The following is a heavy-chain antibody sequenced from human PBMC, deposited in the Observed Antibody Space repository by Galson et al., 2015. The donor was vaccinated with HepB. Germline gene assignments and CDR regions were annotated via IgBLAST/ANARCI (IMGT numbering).Heavy chain of an antibody. J-gene: IGHJ3*02. V-gene: IGHV3-30*18. CDR3: AKFLDPEYCSGGSCYSGASDI. CDR2: ISYDGSNK. Sequence: SLRLSCAASGFTFSSYGMHWVRQAPGKGLEWVAVISYDGSNKYYADSVKGRFTISRDNSKNTLYLQMNSLRAEDTAVYYCAKFLDPEYCSGGSCYSGASDIWGQGTMVTVSS. CDR1: GFTFSSYG. D-gene: IGHD2-15*01.